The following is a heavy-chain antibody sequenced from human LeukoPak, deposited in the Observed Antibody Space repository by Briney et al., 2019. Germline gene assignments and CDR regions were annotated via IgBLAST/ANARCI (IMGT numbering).Heavy chain of an antibody. CDR3: AKDSLSSWKAFDI. V-gene: IGHV3-23*01. Sequence: GGSLRLSCATSGFTFSSYAMSWVRQAPGKGLEWVSAISGSGGSTYYADSVKGRFTISRDNSKNTLYPQMNSLRAEDTAVYYCAKDSLSSWKAFDIWGQGTMVTVSS. CDR2: ISGSGGST. CDR1: GFTFSSYA. D-gene: IGHD1-1*01. J-gene: IGHJ3*02.